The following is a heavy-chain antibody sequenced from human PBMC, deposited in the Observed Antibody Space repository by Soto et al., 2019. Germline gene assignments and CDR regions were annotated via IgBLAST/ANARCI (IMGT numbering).Heavy chain of an antibody. D-gene: IGHD3-9*01. CDR2: IYHSGST. V-gene: IGHV4-4*02. CDR3: ARDRGYDILTGYYNSYYYYGMDV. J-gene: IGHJ6*02. Sequence: QEQLQESGPGLVKPSGTLSLTCAVSGGSISSSNWWSWVRQPPGKGLEWIGEIYHSGSTNYNPSLKSRVTISVDKSKNQFSLKLSSVTAADTAVYYCARDRGYDILTGYYNSYYYYGMDVWGQGTTVTVSS. CDR1: GGSISSSNW.